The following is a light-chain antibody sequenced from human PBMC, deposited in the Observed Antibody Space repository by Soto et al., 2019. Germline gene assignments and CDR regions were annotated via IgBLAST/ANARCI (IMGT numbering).Light chain of an antibody. CDR3: ATLDGELSGLG. CDR1: SSNIETND. CDR2: SND. V-gene: IGLV1-47*02. Sequence: QSVLTQPPSASGTPGQRVTISCSGSSSNIETNDIYWHQQLPGSAPKLLIYSNDQRPSGVPDRFPASKSGTSASLGISGPRSEDEAEFFWATLDGELSGLGFGGGTQLTVL. J-gene: IGLJ7*01.